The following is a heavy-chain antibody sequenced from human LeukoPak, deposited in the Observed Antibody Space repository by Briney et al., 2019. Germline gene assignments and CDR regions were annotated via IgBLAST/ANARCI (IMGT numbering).Heavy chain of an antibody. Sequence: GGSLRLSCAASGFTLSSNYMSAVRQAPGKGLEWVSVIYSGGSTYYSDSVQGRFTISRDNSKNTLYLQMNSLRAEDTAVYYCASPAYYGGTPYYFDYGGQGTLVTVSS. CDR1: GFTLSSNY. J-gene: IGHJ4*02. D-gene: IGHD4-23*01. CDR3: ASPAYYGGTPYYFDY. V-gene: IGHV3-66*02. CDR2: IYSGGST.